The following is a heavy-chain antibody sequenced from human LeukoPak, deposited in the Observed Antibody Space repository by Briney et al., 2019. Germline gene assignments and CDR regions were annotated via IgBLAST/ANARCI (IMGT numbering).Heavy chain of an antibody. CDR1: GFTFSSYW. CDR3: AREHSSGWSYYFDY. V-gene: IGHV3-7*03. Sequence: QPGRSLRLSCAASGFTFSSYWMTWVRQAPGKGLEWVANIKHDGSEKCYVDSVKGRFTISRDNAKSSLYLQMNSLRAEDTAVYYCAREHSSGWSYYFDYWGQGTLVTVSS. J-gene: IGHJ4*02. D-gene: IGHD6-19*01. CDR2: IKHDGSEK.